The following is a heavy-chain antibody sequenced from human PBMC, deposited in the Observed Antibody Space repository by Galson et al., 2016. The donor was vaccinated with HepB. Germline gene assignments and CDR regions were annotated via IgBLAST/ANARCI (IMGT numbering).Heavy chain of an antibody. CDR3: VRGKALWELPPYYGMNV. D-gene: IGHD1-26*01. V-gene: IGHV3-13*04. CDR1: GFIFSAYD. Sequence: SLRLSCAASGFIFSAYDMHWVRQPTGNGLESVSAIGTVGDTHYPHLVKGRFTISREHAKTSLYPQMNSLRAGDTAVYYCVRGKALWELPPYYGMNVWGQGTTVIVSS. J-gene: IGHJ6*02. CDR2: IGTVGDT.